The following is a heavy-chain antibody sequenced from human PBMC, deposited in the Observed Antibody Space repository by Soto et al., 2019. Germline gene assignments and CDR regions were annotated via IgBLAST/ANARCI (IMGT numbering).Heavy chain of an antibody. CDR3: ARADRTLVTSYSLDV. J-gene: IGHJ6*02. V-gene: IGHV4-34*01. D-gene: IGHD2-21*02. CDR1: GGSFSGYY. CDR2: INHSGTI. Sequence: SETLSLTCAVYGGSFSGYYWTWIRQPPGKGLEWIGEINHSGTINFNPSLKSRLTISLDTSKKHFSLKLSSVTDADTAASCCARADRTLVTSYSLDVWGQGTTVTVSS.